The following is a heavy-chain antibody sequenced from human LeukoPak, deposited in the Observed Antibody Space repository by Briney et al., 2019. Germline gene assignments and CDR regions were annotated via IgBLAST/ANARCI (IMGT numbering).Heavy chain of an antibody. J-gene: IGHJ3*02. Sequence: GESLKISCKGSGYSFTSYWIGWVRQMPGKGLEWMGIIYPGDSDTRYSPSFQGQVTISADKSISTAYLQWSSLKASDTAMYYCARRGYYDSSGYPGSYAFDIWGQGTMVTVSS. CDR1: GYSFTSYW. CDR2: IYPGDSDT. CDR3: ARRGYYDSSGYPGSYAFDI. V-gene: IGHV5-51*01. D-gene: IGHD3-22*01.